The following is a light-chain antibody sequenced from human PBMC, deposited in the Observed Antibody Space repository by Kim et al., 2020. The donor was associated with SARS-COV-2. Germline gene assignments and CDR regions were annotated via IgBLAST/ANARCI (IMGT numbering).Light chain of an antibody. CDR3: QQANSFPWT. Sequence: DIQMTQSPSSVAASVGDRVTITCRASQGIYSYLAWYQQKPGKAPKLLIYPASSLQSGVPSRFIGSASGTDFTLTISSLQPEDFATYYCQQANSFPWTFGQGTKVEIK. V-gene: IGKV1-12*01. CDR1: QGIYSY. J-gene: IGKJ1*01. CDR2: PAS.